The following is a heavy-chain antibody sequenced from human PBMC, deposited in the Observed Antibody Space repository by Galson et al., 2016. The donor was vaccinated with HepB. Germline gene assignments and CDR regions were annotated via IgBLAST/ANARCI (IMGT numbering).Heavy chain of an antibody. CDR1: GFTVSDNH. J-gene: IGHJ4*02. V-gene: IGHV3-53*01. CDR2: IFGRGNT. CDR3: ACYGGNSV. D-gene: IGHD4-23*01. Sequence: LRLSCAAAGFTVSDNHVTWIRQAPGKGLECVSVIFGRGNTYYADSVEGRFTISRDNARNTVYLQMNSLRTEDTAVYYCACYGGNSVWGQGTLVTVSS.